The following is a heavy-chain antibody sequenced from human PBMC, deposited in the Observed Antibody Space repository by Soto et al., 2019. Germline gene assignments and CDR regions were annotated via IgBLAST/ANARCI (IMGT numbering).Heavy chain of an antibody. V-gene: IGHV4-59*03. D-gene: IGHD2-2*02. CDR3: AGTYTDAFDI. J-gene: IGHJ3*02. Sequence: ETLSLTCSVSGGSMSGYYWSWIRQPPGKGLEWIGYFHYSRSTNYNPSLKSRVTISVDTSKNQFSLNLSSVTAADTAVYYCAGTYTDAFDIWGQGTMVTVSS. CDR1: GGSMSGYY. CDR2: FHYSRST.